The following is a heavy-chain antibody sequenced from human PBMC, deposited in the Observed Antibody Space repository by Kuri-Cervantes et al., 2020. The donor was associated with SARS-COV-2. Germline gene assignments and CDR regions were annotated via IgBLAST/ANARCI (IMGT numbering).Heavy chain of an antibody. CDR1: GGSISSSNW. CDR3: ARVLWDCSRTNCYRYYYYGMDV. D-gene: IGHD2-2*02. J-gene: IGHJ6*02. Sequence: SQTLSLTCVVSGGSISSSNWWSWVRQPPGKGLEWIGEIYHSGSTNYNPSLKSRVTILVDKSKNQFSLKLSSVTAADTAVHYCARVLWDCSRTNCYRYYYYGMDVWGQGTTVTVSS. V-gene: IGHV4-4*02. CDR2: IYHSGST.